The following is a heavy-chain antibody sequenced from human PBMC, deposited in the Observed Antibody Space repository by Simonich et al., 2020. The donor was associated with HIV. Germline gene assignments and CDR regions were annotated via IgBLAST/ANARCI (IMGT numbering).Heavy chain of an antibody. J-gene: IGHJ1*01. V-gene: IGHV4-34*01. CDR3: ARLTAGGLGEYFQH. D-gene: IGHD6-13*01. CDR1: GGSVSGYY. CDR2: INHSGST. Sequence: QVQLQQWGAGLLKPSETLSLTCAVYGGSVSGYYWSWSRQPPGKGLGGIGEINHSGSTNYNPSLKSRVTISVDTSKNEFSLKLSSVTAADTAVYYCARLTAGGLGEYFQHWGQGTLVTVSS.